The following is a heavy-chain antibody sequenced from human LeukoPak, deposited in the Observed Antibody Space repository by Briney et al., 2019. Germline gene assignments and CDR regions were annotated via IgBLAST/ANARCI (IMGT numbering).Heavy chain of an antibody. CDR2: INPSGGST. Sequence: ASVKVSCKASGGTFSSYAISWVRQAPGQGLEWMGIINPSGGSTSYAQKFQGRVTMTRDTSTSTVYMELSSLRSEDTAVYYCARVLAGYFDYWGQGTLVTVSS. CDR3: ARVLAGYFDY. V-gene: IGHV1-46*01. CDR1: GGTFSSYA. J-gene: IGHJ4*02.